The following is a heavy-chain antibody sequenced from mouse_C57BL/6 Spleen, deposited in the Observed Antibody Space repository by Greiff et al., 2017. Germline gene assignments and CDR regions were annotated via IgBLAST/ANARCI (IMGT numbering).Heavy chain of an antibody. D-gene: IGHD1-1*01. Sequence: QVQLQQPGAELVKPGASVKLSCKASGYTFTSYWMHWVKQGPGQGLEWIGMIHPNSGSTNYNEKFKSKATLTVDKSSSTAYMQLSSLTSEDSAVYYCTRNYYGSDWYFDVWGPGTTVTVSS. CDR2: IHPNSGST. CDR1: GYTFTSYW. J-gene: IGHJ1*01. V-gene: IGHV1-64*01. CDR3: TRNYYGSDWYFDV.